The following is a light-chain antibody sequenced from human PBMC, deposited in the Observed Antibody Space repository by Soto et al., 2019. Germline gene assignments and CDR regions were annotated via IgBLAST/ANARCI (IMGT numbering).Light chain of an antibody. CDR2: GAS. Sequence: EIVLTQSPGTLSLSPWERATLSCRASQSVSNNYLAWYQQKPGQAPRLLIYGASNRATGIPDRFSGSGSGTDFTLTITRLEPEDFALYYCQQYGGSPITFGLGTRLEIK. CDR1: QSVSNNY. J-gene: IGKJ5*01. V-gene: IGKV3-20*01. CDR3: QQYGGSPIT.